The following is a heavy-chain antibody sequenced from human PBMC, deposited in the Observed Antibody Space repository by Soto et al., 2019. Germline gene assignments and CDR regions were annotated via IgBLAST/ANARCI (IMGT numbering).Heavy chain of an antibody. D-gene: IGHD3-9*01. Sequence: LRLSCAASGFTFSSYEMNWVRQAPGKGLEWVSYISSSGSTIYYADSVKGRFTISRDNAKNSLYLQMNSLRAEDTAVYYCARGSAPRYFDWDRMDVWGQGTTVTVSS. CDR3: ARGSAPRYFDWDRMDV. J-gene: IGHJ6*02. CDR1: GFTFSSYE. V-gene: IGHV3-48*03. CDR2: ISSSGSTI.